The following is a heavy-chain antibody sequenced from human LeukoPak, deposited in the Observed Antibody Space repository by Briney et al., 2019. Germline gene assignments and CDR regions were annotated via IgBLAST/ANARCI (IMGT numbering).Heavy chain of an antibody. CDR2: IYYSGST. J-gene: IGHJ4*02. D-gene: IGHD5-18*01. CDR1: GGSISSYY. Sequence: PSETLSLTRTVSGGSISSYYWSWIRQPPGKGLEWIGYIYYSGSTNYNPSLKSRVTISVDTSKNQFSLKLSSVTAADTAVYYCARASGYSYGNPYFDYWGQGTLVTVSS. CDR3: ARASGYSYGNPYFDY. V-gene: IGHV4-59*01.